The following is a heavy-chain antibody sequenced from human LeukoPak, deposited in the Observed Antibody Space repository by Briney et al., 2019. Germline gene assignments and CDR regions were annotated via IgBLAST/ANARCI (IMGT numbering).Heavy chain of an antibody. Sequence: GGSLRLSCAASGFTFDDYAMHWVRQAPGKGLEWVSGISWNSGSIGYADSAKGRFTISRDNAKNSLYLQMNSLRAEDTALYYCAKDDYDILTGSGGFDYWGQGTLVTVSS. J-gene: IGHJ4*02. V-gene: IGHV3-9*01. CDR1: GFTFDDYA. D-gene: IGHD3-9*01. CDR3: AKDDYDILTGSGGFDY. CDR2: ISWNSGSI.